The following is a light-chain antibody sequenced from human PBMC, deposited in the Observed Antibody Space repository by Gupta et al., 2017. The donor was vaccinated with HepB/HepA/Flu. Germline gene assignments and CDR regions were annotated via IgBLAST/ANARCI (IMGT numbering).Light chain of an antibody. CDR1: QGISSY. CDR3: QQDHSYPWT. CDR2: AAS. Sequence: AIRMTQSPSSFSASTGDRVTITCLASQGISSYLAWYQQKPGKAPKLLIYAASTLQSGVPSRFSGSGSGTDFTLTISCLQSEDFATYYCQQDHSYPWTFGQGTKVEIK. V-gene: IGKV1-8*01. J-gene: IGKJ1*01.